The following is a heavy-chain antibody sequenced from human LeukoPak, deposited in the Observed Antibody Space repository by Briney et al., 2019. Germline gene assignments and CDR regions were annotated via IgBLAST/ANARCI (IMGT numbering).Heavy chain of an antibody. Sequence: KPSETLSLTCTVSGGSISSYYWSWIRQPPGKGLEWIGYIFYTGSTNYNPSLNSRVTISVDTSKSQFSLKLSSVTAADTAVYYCARVREGSTTVRGVIFYAFDMWGQGTMVTVSS. V-gene: IGHV4-59*01. CDR2: IFYTGST. J-gene: IGHJ3*02. CDR3: ARVREGSTTVRGVIFYAFDM. CDR1: GGSISSYY. D-gene: IGHD3-10*01.